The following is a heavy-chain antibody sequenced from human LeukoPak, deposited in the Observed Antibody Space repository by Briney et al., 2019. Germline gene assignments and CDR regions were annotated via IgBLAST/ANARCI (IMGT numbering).Heavy chain of an antibody. D-gene: IGHD3-16*02. J-gene: IGHJ5*02. CDR2: IYPGDSDT. CDR1: GYSFTTYW. V-gene: IGHV5-51*01. CDR3: ARHAYDYVWGSYRYRNWFDP. Sequence: GESLKISCKGSGYSFTTYWIGWVRQMPGKGLEWMGIIYPGDSDTRYSPSFQGQVTISADKSINTAYLQWSSLKASDTAMYYCARHAYDYVWGSYRYRNWFDPWGQGTLVTASS.